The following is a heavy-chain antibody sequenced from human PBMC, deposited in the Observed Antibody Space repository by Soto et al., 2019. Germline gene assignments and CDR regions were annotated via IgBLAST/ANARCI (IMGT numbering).Heavy chain of an antibody. D-gene: IGHD3-3*01. J-gene: IGHJ6*03. V-gene: IGHV3-33*01. CDR3: ARVTYYDFWSGYRYYYYYMDV. CDR2: IWYDGSNK. Sequence: PGGSLRLSCAASGFTFSSYGMHWVRQAPGKGLEWVAVIWYDGSNKYYADSVKGRFTISRDNSKNTLYLQMNSLRAEDTAVYYCARVTYYDFWSGYRYYYYYMDVWGKGTTVTVS. CDR1: GFTFSSYG.